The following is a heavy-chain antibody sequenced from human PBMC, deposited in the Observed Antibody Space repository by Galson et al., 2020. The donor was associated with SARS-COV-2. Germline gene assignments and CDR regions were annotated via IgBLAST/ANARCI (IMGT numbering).Heavy chain of an antibody. Sequence: GGSLRLSCAASGFTFSSYAMHWVRQAPGKGLECVAVISYDGSNKYYADSVKGRFTISRDNSKNTLYLQMNSLRAEDTAVYYCARTPGGSYWGYFDYWGQGTLVTVSS. CDR2: ISYDGSNK. V-gene: IGHV3-30-3*01. D-gene: IGHD1-26*01. CDR3: ARTPGGSYWGYFDY. CDR1: GFTFSSYA. J-gene: IGHJ4*02.